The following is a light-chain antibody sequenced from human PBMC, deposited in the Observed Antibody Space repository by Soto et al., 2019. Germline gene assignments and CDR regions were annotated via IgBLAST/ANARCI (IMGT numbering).Light chain of an antibody. J-gene: IGKJ1*01. V-gene: IGKV3-20*01. CDR3: QQYGRSGT. CDR2: GAS. CDR1: QSVSNNY. Sequence: EIVLTESPLSLSMSPRERAKISCRASQSVSNNYLAWYQQKPGQAPRLLIYGASNRATGIPDRFSGSGSGTDFTLTISRLEPEDFAVYYCQQYGRSGTFGQGTKVDIK.